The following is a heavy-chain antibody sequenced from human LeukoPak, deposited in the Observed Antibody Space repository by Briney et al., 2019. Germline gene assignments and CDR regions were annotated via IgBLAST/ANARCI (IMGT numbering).Heavy chain of an antibody. D-gene: IGHD1-26*01. Sequence: SETLSLTCTVSGGSISSYYWSWIRQPPGKGLEWIGYIYYSGSTNYNPSLKSRVTISVDTSKNQFSLKLSSVTAADTAVYYCARRGLVGATGNWYFDLWGRGTLVTVSS. CDR2: IYYSGST. CDR1: GGSISSYY. CDR3: ARRGLVGATGNWYFDL. V-gene: IGHV4-59*08. J-gene: IGHJ2*01.